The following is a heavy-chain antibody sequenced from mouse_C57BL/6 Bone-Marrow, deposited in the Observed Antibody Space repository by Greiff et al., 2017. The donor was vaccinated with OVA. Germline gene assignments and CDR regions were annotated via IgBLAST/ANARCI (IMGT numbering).Heavy chain of an antibody. Sequence: EVKLMESGGGLVQPKGSLKLSCAASGFSFNTYAMNWVRQAPGKGLEWVARIRSKSNNYATYYADSVKDRFTISRDDSESMLYLQMNNLKTEDTAMYYCVRQGYSNYEGDYWGQGTSVTVSS. V-gene: IGHV10-1*01. CDR1: GFSFNTYA. J-gene: IGHJ4*01. CDR3: VRQGYSNYEGDY. CDR2: IRSKSNNYAT. D-gene: IGHD2-5*01.